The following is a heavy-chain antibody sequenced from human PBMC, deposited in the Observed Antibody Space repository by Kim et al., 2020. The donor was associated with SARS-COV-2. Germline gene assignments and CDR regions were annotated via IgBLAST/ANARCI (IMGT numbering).Heavy chain of an antibody. CDR1: GFTFSSYG. J-gene: IGHJ6*02. Sequence: GGSLRLSCAASGFTFSSYGMHWVRQAPGKGLEWVAVIWYDGSNKYYADSVKGRFTISRDNSKNTLYLQMNSLRAEDTAVYYCARDLYYYDSSGYDIGNYYYYGMDVWGQGTTVTVSS. CDR2: IWYDGSNK. D-gene: IGHD3-22*01. V-gene: IGHV3-33*01. CDR3: ARDLYYYDSSGYDIGNYYYYGMDV.